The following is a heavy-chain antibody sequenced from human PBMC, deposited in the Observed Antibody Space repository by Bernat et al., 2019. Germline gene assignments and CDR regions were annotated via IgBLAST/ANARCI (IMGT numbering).Heavy chain of an antibody. V-gene: IGHV3-23*01. CDR2: ISGSGGST. J-gene: IGHJ5*02. D-gene: IGHD4-17*01. Sequence: EVQLLESGGGLVQPGGSLRLSCAASGFTFSSYAMSWVRQAPGKGLEWVSAISGSGGSTYYADSVKGRFTISRDNSKNTLYLQMNSLRSEDTAVYYCARDHDYGDQGDWFDPWGQGTLVTVSS. CDR3: ARDHDYGDQGDWFDP. CDR1: GFTFSSYA.